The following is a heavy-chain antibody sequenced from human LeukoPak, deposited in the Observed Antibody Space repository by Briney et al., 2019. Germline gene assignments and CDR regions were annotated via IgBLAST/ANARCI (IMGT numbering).Heavy chain of an antibody. Sequence: SETLSLTCTVSGGSISSSSYYWGWIRQPPGKGLEWIGSIYYSGSTYYNPSLKSRVTISVDTSKNQFSLKLSSVTAADTAVYYCARGPYSSSWYYFDYWGQGTLVTVSS. CDR2: IYYSGST. D-gene: IGHD6-13*01. CDR1: GGSISSSSYY. CDR3: ARGPYSSSWYYFDY. V-gene: IGHV4-39*07. J-gene: IGHJ4*02.